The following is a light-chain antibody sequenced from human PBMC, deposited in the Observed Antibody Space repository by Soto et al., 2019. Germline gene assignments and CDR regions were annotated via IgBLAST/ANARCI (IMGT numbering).Light chain of an antibody. CDR1: QSTTNW. Sequence: DIQMTQSPSTLSASVGDRVTITCRASQSTTNWWARYQQKPGKAPELLTYKTSTLQSGVPSRFSGSGSGTEGTLTINSLQPDDLARYYCQQYSSYSYNFGQGTKLEI. CDR2: KTS. CDR3: QQYSSYSYN. J-gene: IGKJ2*01. V-gene: IGKV1-5*03.